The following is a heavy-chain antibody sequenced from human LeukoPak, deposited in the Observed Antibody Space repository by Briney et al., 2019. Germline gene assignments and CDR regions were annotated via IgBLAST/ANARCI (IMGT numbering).Heavy chain of an antibody. CDR1: GFTFSTYW. CDR2: IKQDGSEK. J-gene: IGHJ4*02. V-gene: IGHV3-7*01. CDR3: ARAWGYSYGPHFDY. Sequence: GGSLRLSCAASGFTFSTYWMSWVRQAPGKGLEWVANIKQDGSEKYYVDSVKGRFAISRDNAKNSLYLQMNSLRAEDTAVYYCARAWGYSYGPHFDYWGQGTLVTVSS. D-gene: IGHD5-18*01.